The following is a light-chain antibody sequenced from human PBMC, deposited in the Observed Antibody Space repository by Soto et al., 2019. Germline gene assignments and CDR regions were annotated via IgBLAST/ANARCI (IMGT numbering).Light chain of an antibody. J-gene: IGLJ2*01. CDR2: GHS. Sequence: QSVLTQPPSVSGAPGQRVTISCTGSSSNIVAGYDVHWYQQLPGTAPQLLSYGHSKRPSGVPDRFSGSKSGTSASLAITGLQAEDEADYYCQSYDSSLSVVFGGGTKLTVL. V-gene: IGLV1-40*01. CDR1: SSNIVAGYD. CDR3: QSYDSSLSVV.